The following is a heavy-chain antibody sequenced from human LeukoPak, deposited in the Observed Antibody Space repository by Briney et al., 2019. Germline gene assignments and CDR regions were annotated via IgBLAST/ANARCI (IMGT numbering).Heavy chain of an antibody. V-gene: IGHV1-18*01. CDR2: ISAYNGNT. J-gene: IGHJ6*03. Sequence: GASVKVSCKASGYTFTSYGISWVRQAPGQGLEWMGWISAYNGNTSYAQKLQGRVTMTTDTSTSTAYMELRSLRSDDTAVYYCASGVPAAISSHYYMDVWGKGTTVTVSS. D-gene: IGHD2-2*01. CDR3: ASGVPAAISSHYYMDV. CDR1: GYTFTSYG.